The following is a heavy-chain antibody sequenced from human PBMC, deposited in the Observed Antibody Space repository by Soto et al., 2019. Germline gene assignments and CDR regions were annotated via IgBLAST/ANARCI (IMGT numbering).Heavy chain of an antibody. CDR1: GFTFSSYS. D-gene: IGHD3-9*01. J-gene: IGHJ3*02. CDR2: ISSSSSTI. CDR3: ARDYFDWLPSDAFDI. Sequence: EVQLVESGGGLVQPGGSLRLSCAASGFTFSSYSMNWVRQAPGKGLEWVSYISSSSSTIYYADSVKGRFTISRDNAKNSLYLQMNSLRDEDTAVYYCARDYFDWLPSDAFDIWGQGTMVTVSS. V-gene: IGHV3-48*02.